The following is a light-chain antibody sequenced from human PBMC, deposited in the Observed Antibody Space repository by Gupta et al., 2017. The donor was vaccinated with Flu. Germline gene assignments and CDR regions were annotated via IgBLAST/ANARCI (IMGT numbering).Light chain of an antibody. Sequence: PSTLSASVGDRVTITCRASQSISRWLAWNQQKPGKAPKFLIYMASSLETGVPSRFSGSGSGTEFTLTISSLQPDDFASYYCQHENSSPWTFGQGTKVEI. V-gene: IGKV1-5*03. CDR3: QHENSSPWT. CDR1: QSISRW. J-gene: IGKJ1*01. CDR2: MAS.